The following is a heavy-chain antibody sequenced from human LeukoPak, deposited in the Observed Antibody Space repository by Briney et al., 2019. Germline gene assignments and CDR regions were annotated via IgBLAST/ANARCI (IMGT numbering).Heavy chain of an antibody. D-gene: IGHD7-27*01. CDR1: GFTFSSYS. CDR3: ARDADRTGALLIYDS. J-gene: IGHJ4*02. CDR2: ISRSSSYI. Sequence: PGGSLRLSCAASGFTFSSYSMNWVRQAPGKGLEWVSSISRSSSYIHYADSVKGRFTISRDNAKNSFYLQMNSLRAEDTAVYYCARDADRTGALLIYDSWGQGTLVAVSS. V-gene: IGHV3-21*01.